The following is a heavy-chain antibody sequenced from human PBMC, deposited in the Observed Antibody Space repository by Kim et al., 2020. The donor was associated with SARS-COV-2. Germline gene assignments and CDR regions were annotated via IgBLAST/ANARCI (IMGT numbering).Heavy chain of an antibody. CDR1: GGTFSSYA. J-gene: IGHJ6*02. V-gene: IGHV1-69*13. Sequence: SVKVSCKASGGTFSSYAISWVRQAPGQGLEWMGGIIPIFGTANYAQKFQGRVTITADESTSTAYMELSSLRSDDTAVYYCARDTYGTMVRGVIITHVGDYYYYGMDVWGQGTTVTVSS. CDR3: ARDTYGTMVRGVIITHVGDYYYYGMDV. CDR2: IIPIFGTA. D-gene: IGHD3-10*01.